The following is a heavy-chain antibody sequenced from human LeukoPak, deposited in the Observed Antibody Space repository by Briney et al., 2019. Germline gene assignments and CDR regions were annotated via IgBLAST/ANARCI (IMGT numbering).Heavy chain of an antibody. D-gene: IGHD3-22*01. CDR3: TTNYYDSSGYYAFDI. J-gene: IGHJ3*02. CDR2: IRSKANSYAT. CDR1: GFTFSGSA. V-gene: IGHV3-73*01. Sequence: GGSLRLSCAASGFTFSGSAMYWVRQASGKGLEWVGRIRSKANSYATAYGASVKGSFTISRDDSKNTAYLQMNSLKTEDTAVYYCTTNYYDSSGYYAFDIWGQGTMVTVSS.